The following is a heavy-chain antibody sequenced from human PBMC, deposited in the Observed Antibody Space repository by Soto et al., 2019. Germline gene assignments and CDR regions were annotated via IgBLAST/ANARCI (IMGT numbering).Heavy chain of an antibody. CDR2: IYHGGSI. J-gene: IGHJ5*02. Sequence: QVQPQESGPGLVKPSETLSLTCLFSGGYISSGYWTWILQPPGKGLEWIGYIYHGGSINYNPSLTSRVMISVDTAKNQLSLSLSSVTAADTAVYYCTGAYYDIDGYILPPWGQGTWVPVSS. V-gene: IGHV4-59*01. CDR1: GGYISSGY. CDR3: TGAYYDIDGYILPP. D-gene: IGHD3-9*01.